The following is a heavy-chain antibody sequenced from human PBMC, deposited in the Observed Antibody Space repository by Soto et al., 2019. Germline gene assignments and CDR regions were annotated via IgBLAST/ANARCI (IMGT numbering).Heavy chain of an antibody. CDR1: GGSISSGGYY. V-gene: IGHV4-31*03. CDR3: ARESGVVPAAMTAFDI. Sequence: LSLTCTVSGGSISSGGYYWSWIRQHPGKGLEWIGYIYYSGSTYYNPSLKSRVTISVDTSKNQFSLKLSSVTAADTAVYYCARESGVVPAAMTAFDIWGQGTMVTVSS. CDR2: IYYSGST. D-gene: IGHD2-2*01. J-gene: IGHJ3*02.